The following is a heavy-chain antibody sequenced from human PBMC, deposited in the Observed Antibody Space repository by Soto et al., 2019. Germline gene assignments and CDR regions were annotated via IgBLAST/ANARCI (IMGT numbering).Heavy chain of an antibody. V-gene: IGHV6-1*01. CDR3: ARGVDTAMVLSAFDI. J-gene: IGHJ3*02. CDR2: TYYRSKWYD. CDR1: GDSVSSYSAA. D-gene: IGHD5-18*01. Sequence: SQTLSLTCAISGDSVSSYSAAWNWIRQSPSRGLEWLGRTYYRSKWYDDYAVSVKSRITINPDTSKNQFSLQLNSVIPEDTAVYYCARGVDTAMVLSAFDIWGQGTMVTVSS.